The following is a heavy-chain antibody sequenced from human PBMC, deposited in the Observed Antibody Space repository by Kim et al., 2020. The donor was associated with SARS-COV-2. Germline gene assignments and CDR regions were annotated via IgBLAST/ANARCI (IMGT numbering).Heavy chain of an antibody. Sequence: SETLSLTCTISGDSFSGSYYWSWVRQPPGKGLEWIGDIYNLGSTNYNPSLESRVTILGDMSKNRFSLKLSSVTPAYTAVYYCARRGFVDYWYFDLWGRG. CDR3: ARRGFVDYWYFDL. J-gene: IGHJ2*01. CDR1: GDSFSGSYY. V-gene: IGHV4-59*01. CDR2: IYNLGST. D-gene: IGHD2-21*01.